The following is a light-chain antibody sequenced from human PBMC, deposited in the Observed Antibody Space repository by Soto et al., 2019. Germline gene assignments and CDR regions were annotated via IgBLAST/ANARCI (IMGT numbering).Light chain of an antibody. V-gene: IGLV1-40*01. CDR1: RSNIGAGYD. Sequence: QSVLTQPPSVSGAPGQRGTIYCSWSRSNIGAGYDVHRYQHLRGRAPKLLIYGNTNRPTGVPDRFSGSKSGTSASLAITGLQAEDEADFYCQSYANSLGGYVFGTGTKLAVL. J-gene: IGLJ1*01. CDR2: GNT. CDR3: QSYANSLGGYV.